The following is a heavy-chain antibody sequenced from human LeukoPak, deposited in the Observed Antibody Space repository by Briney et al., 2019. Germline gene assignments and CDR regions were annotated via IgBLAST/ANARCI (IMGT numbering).Heavy chain of an antibody. J-gene: IGHJ3*02. V-gene: IGHV1-18*01. CDR1: GYTFTSYG. Sequence: ASVKVSCKASGYTFTSYGISWVRQAPGQGLEWMGWISAYNGNTNYAQKLQGRVTMTTDTSTSTAYMELRSLRSDGTAVYYCARVTMIVVVIDAFDIWGQGTMVTVSS. CDR2: ISAYNGNT. D-gene: IGHD3-22*01. CDR3: ARVTMIVVVIDAFDI.